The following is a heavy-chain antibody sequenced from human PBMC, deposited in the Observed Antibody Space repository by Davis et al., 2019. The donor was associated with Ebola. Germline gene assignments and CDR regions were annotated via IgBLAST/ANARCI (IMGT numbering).Heavy chain of an antibody. Sequence: GGSLRLSCAASGFTVSSNYMSWVRQAPGKGLEWVSVIYSGGSTYYADSVKGRFTISRDNSKNTLYLQMNSLRAEDTAVYYCAANPRYCSSTSCYVNYYYYGMDVWGQGTTVTVSS. D-gene: IGHD2-2*01. CDR3: AANPRYCSSTSCYVNYYYYGMDV. CDR2: IYSGGST. CDR1: GFTVSSNY. J-gene: IGHJ6*02. V-gene: IGHV3-53*01.